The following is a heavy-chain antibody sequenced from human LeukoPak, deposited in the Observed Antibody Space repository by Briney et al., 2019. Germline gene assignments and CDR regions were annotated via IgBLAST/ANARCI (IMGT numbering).Heavy chain of an antibody. CDR3: ARSDIVVAIFDY. V-gene: IGHV1-46*01. Sequence: GASVKVSCKASGYTFTGYYMHWVRQAPGQGLEWMGIINPSGGSTSYAQKFQGRVTMTRDTSTSTVYMELSSLRSEDTAVYYCARSDIVVAIFDYWGQGTLVTVSS. CDR2: INPSGGST. CDR1: GYTFTGYY. J-gene: IGHJ4*02. D-gene: IGHD2-15*01.